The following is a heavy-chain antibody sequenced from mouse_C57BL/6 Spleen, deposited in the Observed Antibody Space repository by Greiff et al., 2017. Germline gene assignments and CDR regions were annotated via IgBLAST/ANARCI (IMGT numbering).Heavy chain of an antibody. J-gene: IGHJ3*01. V-gene: IGHV1-54*01. CDR2: INPGSGGT. D-gene: IGHD2-3*01. Sequence: VQLQQSGAELVRPGTSVKVSCKASGYAFTNYLIEWVKQRPGQGLEWIGVINPGSGGTNYNEKVKGKATLTADKSSSTAYMQLSSLTSEDSAVYFCASQGGYYWFAYWGQGTLVTVSA. CDR3: ASQGGYYWFAY. CDR1: GYAFTNYL.